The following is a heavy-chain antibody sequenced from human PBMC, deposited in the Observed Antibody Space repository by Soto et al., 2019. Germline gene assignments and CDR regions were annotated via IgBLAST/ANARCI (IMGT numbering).Heavy chain of an antibody. Sequence: GGSLRLSCAASGFTFSNAWMSWVRQAPGKGLEWVGRIKSKTDGGTTDYAAPVKGRFTISRDDSKNTLYLQMNSLKTEDTAVYYCTTVVPGYSSGWYPYFDYWGQGTRVTVSP. CDR2: IKSKTDGGTT. V-gene: IGHV3-15*01. CDR1: GFTFSNAW. J-gene: IGHJ4*02. D-gene: IGHD6-19*01. CDR3: TTVVPGYSSGWYPYFDY.